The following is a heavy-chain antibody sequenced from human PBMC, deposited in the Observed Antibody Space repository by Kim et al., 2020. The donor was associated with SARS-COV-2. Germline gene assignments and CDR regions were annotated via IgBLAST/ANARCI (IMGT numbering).Heavy chain of an antibody. CDR1: GGSISSSNW. D-gene: IGHD3-10*01. CDR2: IYHSGST. V-gene: IGHV4-4*02. J-gene: IGHJ6*02. Sequence: SETLSLTCAVSGGSISSSNWWSWVRQPPGKGLEWIGEIYHSGSTNYNPSLKSRVTISVDKSKNQFSLKLSSVTAADTAVYYCARDLMVRGLGDHMDVWGQGTTVTVSS. CDR3: ARDLMVRGLGDHMDV.